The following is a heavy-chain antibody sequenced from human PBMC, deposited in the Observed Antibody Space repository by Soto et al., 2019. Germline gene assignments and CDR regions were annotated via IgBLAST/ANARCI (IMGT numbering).Heavy chain of an antibody. J-gene: IGHJ6*02. CDR1: GGSVSNDSYY. V-gene: IGHV4-31*03. CDR2: VYYSGST. D-gene: IGHD1-1*01. CDR3: ARELTGPPGISGMDV. Sequence: QVQLQESGPGLVKPSQTLSLTCTVSGGSVSNDSYYWTWIRQHPGKGLEWIGYVYYSGSTYYNPSLKSRITISIDTSKNQFSLKLSSVTAAETAVYYCARELTGPPGISGMDVWGQGTTVTVSS.